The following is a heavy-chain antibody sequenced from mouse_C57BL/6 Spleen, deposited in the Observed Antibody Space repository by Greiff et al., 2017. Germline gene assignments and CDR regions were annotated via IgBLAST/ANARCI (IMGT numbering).Heavy chain of an antibody. Sequence: QVHVKQSGAELAKPGASVKLSCKASGYTFTSYWMHWVKQRPGQGLEWIGYINPSSGYTKYNQKFKDKATLTADKSSSTAYMQLSSLTYEDSAVYYCARGRQELGHGDYWGQGTTLTVSS. CDR2: INPSSGYT. CDR1: GYTFTSYW. V-gene: IGHV1-7*01. J-gene: IGHJ2*01. D-gene: IGHD4-1*01. CDR3: ARGRQELGHGDY.